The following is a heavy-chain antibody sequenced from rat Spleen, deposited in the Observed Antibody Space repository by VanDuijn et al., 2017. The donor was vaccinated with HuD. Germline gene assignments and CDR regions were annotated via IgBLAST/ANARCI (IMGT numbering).Heavy chain of an antibody. Sequence: EVQLVESGGGIVQPGRAMKLSCAASGFTFSNYDMAWVRQAPKKGLEWVASISYEGSSTYYGDSVKGRFTISRDNAKSTLYLQMNSLRSEDTATYYCARQGYYFDYWGQGVMVTVSS. V-gene: IGHV5-22*01. CDR3: ARQGYYFDY. J-gene: IGHJ2*01. D-gene: IGHD4-1*01. CDR1: GFTFSNYD. CDR2: ISYEGSST.